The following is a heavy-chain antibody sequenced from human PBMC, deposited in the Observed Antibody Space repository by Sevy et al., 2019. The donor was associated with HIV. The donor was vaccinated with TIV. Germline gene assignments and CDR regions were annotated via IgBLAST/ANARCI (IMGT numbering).Heavy chain of an antibody. CDR1: GFTFSSYA. D-gene: IGHD3-10*01. Sequence: GGSLRLSCAASGFTFSSYAMSWVRQAPGKGLEWVSAISGSGGSTWYSDSVKGRFTISRDNSKNTLYLQMNSLRAEDKAVYYCSKDFMVRGVIEDIDYWGQGTLVTVSS. CDR2: ISGSGGST. CDR3: SKDFMVRGVIEDIDY. V-gene: IGHV3-23*01. J-gene: IGHJ4*02.